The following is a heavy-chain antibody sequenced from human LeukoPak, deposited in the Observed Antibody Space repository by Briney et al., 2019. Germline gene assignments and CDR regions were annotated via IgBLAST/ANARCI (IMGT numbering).Heavy chain of an antibody. CDR1: GFTASSNY. J-gene: IGHJ4*02. Sequence: GGSLRLSCAASGFTASSNYMSWVRQAPGKGLEWVGRIKSETDGGTIDYAAPVNGRFTISRDDSQNTLYLQMNSLKSEDTAVYYCTSRVIVPASRSLDSWGQGTLITVSS. V-gene: IGHV3-15*01. CDR3: TSRVIVPASRSLDS. CDR2: IKSETDGGTI. D-gene: IGHD2-2*01.